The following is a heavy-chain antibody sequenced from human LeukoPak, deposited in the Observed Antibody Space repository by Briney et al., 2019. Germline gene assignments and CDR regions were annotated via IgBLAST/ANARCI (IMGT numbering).Heavy chain of an antibody. Sequence: ASVKVSCKASGYTFTGYYMHWVRQAPGQGLEWMGWINPNSGVTNYAQKFQGRVTMTRDTSISTAYMELSRLRSDDTAVYYCARGGRTTVVTEGNWFDPWGQGTLVTVSS. CDR2: INPNSGVT. CDR1: GYTFTGYY. J-gene: IGHJ5*02. D-gene: IGHD4-23*01. V-gene: IGHV1-2*02. CDR3: ARGGRTTVVTEGNWFDP.